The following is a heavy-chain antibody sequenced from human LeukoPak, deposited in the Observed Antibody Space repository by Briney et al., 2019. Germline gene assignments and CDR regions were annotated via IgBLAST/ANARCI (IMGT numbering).Heavy chain of an antibody. V-gene: IGHV3-23*01. CDR3: AKDHVLLWFGELLGRNWFDP. D-gene: IGHD3-10*01. CDR1: GFTFSSYA. J-gene: IGHJ5*02. CDR2: ISGSGGST. Sequence: GGSLRLSCGASGFTFSSYAMSWVRQAPGKGLEWVSAISGSGGSTYYADSVKGRFTISRDNSKNTLYLQMNSLRAEDTAVYYCAKDHVLLWFGELLGRNWFDPWGQGTLVTVSS.